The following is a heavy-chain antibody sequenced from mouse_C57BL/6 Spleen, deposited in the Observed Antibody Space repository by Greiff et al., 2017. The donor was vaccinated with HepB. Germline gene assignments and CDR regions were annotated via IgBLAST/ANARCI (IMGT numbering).Heavy chain of an antibody. CDR2: IDPSDSYT. D-gene: IGHD3-1*01. Sequence: QVQLQQSGAELVKPGASVKLSCKASGYTFTSYWMQWVKQRPGQGLEWIGEIDPSDSYTNYNQKFKGKATLTVDTSSSTAYMQLSSLTSEDSAVYYCARSGEDWGQGTSVTVSS. V-gene: IGHV1-50*01. CDR3: ARSGED. J-gene: IGHJ4*01. CDR1: GYTFTSYW.